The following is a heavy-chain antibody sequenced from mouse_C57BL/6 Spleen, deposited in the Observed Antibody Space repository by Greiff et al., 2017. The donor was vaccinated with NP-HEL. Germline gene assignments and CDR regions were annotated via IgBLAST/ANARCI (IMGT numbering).Heavy chain of an antibody. CDR1: GFTFSSYA. CDR2: ISDGGSYT. J-gene: IGHJ2*01. V-gene: IGHV5-4*03. D-gene: IGHD2-1*01. CDR3: ARGRISYGYYDGFDY. Sequence: EVMLVESGGGLVKPGGSLKLSCAASGFTFSSYAMSWVRQTPEKRLEWVATISDGGSYTYYPDNVKGRFTISRDNAKNNLYLQMSHLKSEDTAMYYCARGRISYGYYDGFDYWGQGTTLTVSS.